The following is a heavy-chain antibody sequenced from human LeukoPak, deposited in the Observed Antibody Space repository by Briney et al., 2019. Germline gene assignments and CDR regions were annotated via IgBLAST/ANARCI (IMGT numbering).Heavy chain of an antibody. J-gene: IGHJ4*02. D-gene: IGHD1-7*01. Sequence: GGSLRLSCAASGFTFSSYAMHWVRQAPGKGLEWVAVISYDGSNKYYADSVKGRFTISRDNSKNTLYLQMNSLRAEDTAVYYCAKDNRKLGGFDYWGQGTLVTVSS. CDR3: AKDNRKLGGFDY. CDR1: GFTFSSYA. CDR2: ISYDGSNK. V-gene: IGHV3-30-3*01.